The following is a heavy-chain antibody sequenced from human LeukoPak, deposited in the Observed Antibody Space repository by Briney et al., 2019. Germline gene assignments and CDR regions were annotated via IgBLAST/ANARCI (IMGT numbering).Heavy chain of an antibody. CDR1: GFTFSSSA. Sequence: GGSLRLSCAASGFTFSSSAMSWVRQVPGKGLEWVSGISASGGSTSYADSVRGRFTISRDNSKNTLYVQMNSLRDEDTAVYYCAKETSSGNFVTIDCWGQGTLVTVSS. D-gene: IGHD1-26*01. CDR2: ISASGGST. J-gene: IGHJ4*02. V-gene: IGHV3-23*01. CDR3: AKETSSGNFVTIDC.